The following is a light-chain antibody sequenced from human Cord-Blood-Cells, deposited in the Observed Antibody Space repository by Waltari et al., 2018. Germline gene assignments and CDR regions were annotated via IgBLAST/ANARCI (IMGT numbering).Light chain of an antibody. V-gene: IGLV2-14*01. CDR3: SSYTSSSVV. CDR2: DVS. Sequence: QSALTQPASVSGSPGQPITLSCTGTSSDVRGYNYVSWYQQHPGKAPKLMIYDVSNRPSGVSNRFAGSKSGNTASLTISGLQAEDEADYYCSSYTSSSVVFGGGTNLTVL. CDR1: SSDVRGYNY. J-gene: IGLJ2*01.